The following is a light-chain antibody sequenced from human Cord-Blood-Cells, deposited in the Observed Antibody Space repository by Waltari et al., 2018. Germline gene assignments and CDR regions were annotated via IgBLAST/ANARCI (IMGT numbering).Light chain of an antibody. J-gene: IGLJ3*02. Sequence: QSVLTQPPSASGTPGPRVTISCSGSSSNIGSNNVNWYQQLPGTAPKLLIYGNNQRPSGVPDRFSGSKSGTSASLAISGLQSEDEADYYCAAWDDSLNGWVFGGGTKLTVL. CDR3: AAWDDSLNGWV. V-gene: IGLV1-44*01. CDR1: SSNIGSNN. CDR2: GNN.